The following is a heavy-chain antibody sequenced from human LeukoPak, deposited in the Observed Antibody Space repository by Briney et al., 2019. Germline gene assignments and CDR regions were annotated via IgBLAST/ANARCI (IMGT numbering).Heavy chain of an antibody. CDR3: ARGGGGSLEYFHH. J-gene: IGHJ1*01. Sequence: SVKVSCKASGYTFTGYYMHWVRQAPGQGLEWMGWLNPNSGGTNYAQNFQGRVTMTGDTSINTASMELSRLRSDDTAVYYCARGGGGSLEYFHHWGQGALVTVSS. CDR1: GYTFTGYY. CDR2: LNPNSGGT. V-gene: IGHV1-2*02. D-gene: IGHD2-15*01.